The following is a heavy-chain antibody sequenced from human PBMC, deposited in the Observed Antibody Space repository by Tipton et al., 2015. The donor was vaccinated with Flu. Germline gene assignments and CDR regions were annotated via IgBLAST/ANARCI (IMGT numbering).Heavy chain of an antibody. D-gene: IGHD3-22*01. CDR3: AHDSSGYYYGLIAFDI. CDR1: GGSISSSSYY. J-gene: IGHJ3*02. V-gene: IGHV4-39*07. Sequence: TLSLTCTVSGGSISSSSYYWGWIRQPPGKGVEWIGSIYYSGSTYYNPSLKSRVTISVDTSKNQFSLKLSSVTAADTAVYYCAHDSSGYYYGLIAFDIWGQGTMVTVSS. CDR2: IYYSGST.